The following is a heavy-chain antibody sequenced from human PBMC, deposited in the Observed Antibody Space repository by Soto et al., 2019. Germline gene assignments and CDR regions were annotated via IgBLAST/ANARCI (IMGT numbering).Heavy chain of an antibody. CDR3: ARHASGSGYFDWFDP. CDR2: IYYSGST. D-gene: IGHD3-22*01. V-gene: IGHV4-39*01. Sequence: QLQLQESGPGLVKPSETLSLTCTVSGGSISSNSYYWGWIRQPPGKGLEWIGSIYYSGSTYYNPSLKSRVTISVDTSKNQFSLKLSSVTAADTAVYYCARHASGSGYFDWFDPWGQGTLVTVSS. J-gene: IGHJ5*02. CDR1: GGSISSNSYY.